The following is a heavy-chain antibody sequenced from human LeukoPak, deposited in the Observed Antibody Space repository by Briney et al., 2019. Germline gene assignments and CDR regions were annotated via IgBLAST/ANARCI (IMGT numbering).Heavy chain of an antibody. CDR2: ISGRGGTT. Sequence: GGSLRLSCIASKFTFSSYALTWVRQAPGKGLEWVSAISGRGGTTYYADSVKGRFTISRDNFKNTLYLQMNSLRAEDTAVYYCAKNIVGALRGGAFDIWGQGTMVTVSS. J-gene: IGHJ3*02. CDR1: KFTFSSYA. D-gene: IGHD1-26*01. V-gene: IGHV3-23*01. CDR3: AKNIVGALRGGAFDI.